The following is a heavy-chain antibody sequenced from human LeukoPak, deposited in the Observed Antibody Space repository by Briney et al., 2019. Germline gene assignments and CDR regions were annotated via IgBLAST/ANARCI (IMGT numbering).Heavy chain of an antibody. J-gene: IGHJ6*03. CDR2: IYSGGST. CDR1: AFTVSSNY. Sequence: PGGSLRLSCVASAFTVSSNYMSWVRQAPAKGLQWVSVIYSGGSTYYADSVKGRFTVSRDNSKNTLYLQMNSLRAEDTAVYYCASGSGSYRTPYYYMDVWGTGTTVTASS. D-gene: IGHD3-10*01. V-gene: IGHV3-53*01. CDR3: ASGSGSYRTPYYYMDV.